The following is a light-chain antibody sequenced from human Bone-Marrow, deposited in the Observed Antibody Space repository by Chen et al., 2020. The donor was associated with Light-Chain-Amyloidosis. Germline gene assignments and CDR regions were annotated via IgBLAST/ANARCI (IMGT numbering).Light chain of an antibody. CDR3: QSADSSGTYEVI. J-gene: IGLJ2*01. Sequence: SYELPQPPSLSLSPGQTARLTCSGDDLPTKYAYWYQQKPGQAPVLVIHRDTERPSGISERFSGSSSGTTATLTISGVQAEDEADYHCQSADSSGTYEVIFGGGTKLTVL. V-gene: IGLV3-25*03. CDR1: DLPTKY. CDR2: RDT.